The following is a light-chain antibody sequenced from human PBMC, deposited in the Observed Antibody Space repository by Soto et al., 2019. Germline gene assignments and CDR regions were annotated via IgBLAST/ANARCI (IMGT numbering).Light chain of an antibody. CDR1: SSNIGAGYD. V-gene: IGLV1-40*01. J-gene: IGLJ2*01. CDR3: AVWDDSVEVV. Sequence: QSVLTQPPSVSGAPGQRVTISCTGSSSNIGAGYDVHWYQQLPGTAPKLLIYGNSNRPSGVPDRFSGSKSGTSASLAITGLQAEDEADYYCAVWDDSVEVVFGGGTKVTVL. CDR2: GNS.